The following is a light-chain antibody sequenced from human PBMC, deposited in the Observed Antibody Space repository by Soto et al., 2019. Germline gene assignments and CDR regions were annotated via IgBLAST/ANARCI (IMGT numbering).Light chain of an antibody. CDR3: QQYNIWPPGT. V-gene: IGKV3-15*01. CDR1: QSVSSN. J-gene: IGKJ1*01. Sequence: EIVMTQSPATLSVSPGERATLSCRASQSVSSNLAWYQQKPGQAPRLLIYGASTRATGIPARFSGSGSGTEFTLTISSLPSEDFAVYYCQQYNIWPPGTFGQGTKGEIK. CDR2: GAS.